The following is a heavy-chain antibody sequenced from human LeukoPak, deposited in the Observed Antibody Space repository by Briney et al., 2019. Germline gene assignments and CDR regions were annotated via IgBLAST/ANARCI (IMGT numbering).Heavy chain of an antibody. D-gene: IGHD2-15*01. CDR2: IYPGDSDT. V-gene: IGHV5-51*01. J-gene: IGHJ6*04. CDR1: GYSFTSYW. CDR3: ARRDNDGGLSGILDV. Sequence: GESLKISCKGSGYSFTSYWIGWVRQTPGKGLEWMGIIYPGDSDTRYSPSFQGQVTISADKSISTAYLQWSSLKASDTAMYYCARRDNDGGLSGILDVWGKGTTVTVSS.